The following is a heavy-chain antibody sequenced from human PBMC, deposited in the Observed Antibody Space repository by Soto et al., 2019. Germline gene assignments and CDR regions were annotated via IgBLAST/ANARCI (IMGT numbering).Heavy chain of an antibody. D-gene: IGHD2-15*01. J-gene: IGHJ6*03. Sequence: VQLVESGGGVVQPGGSLRLSCAVSGFTVSSYYMSWVRQPPGKGPEWVALFDNGGNTYYAESVKARFTISRDSSENTLELPLNGLRAEGTAVYYCVRVYVYCGGGRCYGVPMDVWGKGTTVTVSS. CDR3: VRVYVYCGGGRCYGVPMDV. CDR2: FDNGGNT. V-gene: IGHV3-66*01. CDR1: GFTVSSYY.